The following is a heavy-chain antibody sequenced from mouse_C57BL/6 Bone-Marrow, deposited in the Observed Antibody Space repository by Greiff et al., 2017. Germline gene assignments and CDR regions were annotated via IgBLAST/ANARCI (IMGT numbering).Heavy chain of an antibody. D-gene: IGHD1-1*01. J-gene: IGHJ4*01. CDR2: IYPRSGNT. Sequence: VQLQQSGAELARPGASVKLSCKASGYTFTSYGISWVKQRTGQGLEWIGEIYPRSGNTYYNEKFKGKATLTADKSSSTAYIELRSLTSEDSTVYFCASIVFYYYGSSLYAMDYWGQGTSVTVSS. CDR3: ASIVFYYYGSSLYAMDY. V-gene: IGHV1-81*01. CDR1: GYTFTSYG.